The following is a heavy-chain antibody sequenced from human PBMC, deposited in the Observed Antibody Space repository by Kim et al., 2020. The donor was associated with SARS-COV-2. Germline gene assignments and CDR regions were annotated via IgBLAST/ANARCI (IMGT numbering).Heavy chain of an antibody. CDR3: ARDQRERGTAMVSSFHWFDP. Sequence: ASVKVSCKASGYTFTGYYMHWVRQAPGQGLEWMGWINPNSGGTNYAQKFQGRVTMTRDTSISTAYMELSRLRSDDTAVYYCARDQRERGTAMVSSFHWFDPWGQGTLVTVSS. J-gene: IGHJ5*02. V-gene: IGHV1-2*02. D-gene: IGHD5-18*01. CDR2: INPNSGGT. CDR1: GYTFTGYY.